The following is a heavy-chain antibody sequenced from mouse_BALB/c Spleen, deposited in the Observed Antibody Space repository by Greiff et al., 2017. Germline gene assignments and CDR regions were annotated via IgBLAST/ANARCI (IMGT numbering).Heavy chain of an antibody. Sequence: VQLQQPGAELVRPGASVKLSCKASGYTFTSYWTNWVKQRPGQGLEWIGNIYPSDSYTNYNQKFKDKATLTVDKSSSTAYMQLSSPTSEDSAVYYCTRGPFDYWGQGTTLTVSS. CDR3: TRGPFDY. CDR1: GYTFTSYW. V-gene: IGHV1-69*02. CDR2: IYPSDSYT. J-gene: IGHJ2*01.